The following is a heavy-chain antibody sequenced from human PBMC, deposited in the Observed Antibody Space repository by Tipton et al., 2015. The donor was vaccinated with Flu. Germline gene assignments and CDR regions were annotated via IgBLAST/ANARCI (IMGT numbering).Heavy chain of an antibody. CDR3: ARLVVPAARGYYYYMDV. CDR2: IYYSGST. J-gene: IGHJ6*03. D-gene: IGHD2-2*01. Sequence: TLSLTCTVSGGSISSYYWSWIRQPPGKGLEWIGYIYYSGSTNYNPSLKSRVAISVDTSKNQFSLKLSSVTAADTAVYYCARLVVPAARGYYYYMDVWGKGTTVTVSS. CDR1: GGSISSYY. V-gene: IGHV4-59*08.